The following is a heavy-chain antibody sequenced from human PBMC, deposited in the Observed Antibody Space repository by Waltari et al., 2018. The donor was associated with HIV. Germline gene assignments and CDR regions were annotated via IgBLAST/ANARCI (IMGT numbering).Heavy chain of an antibody. CDR3: AREPYYYDSSGYVDY. V-gene: IGHV3-30*01. J-gene: IGHJ4*02. CDR1: GFTFSSYA. D-gene: IGHD3-22*01. CDR2: ISYDGSNK. Sequence: QVQLVESGGGVVQPGRSLRLSCAASGFTFSSYAMHWVRQAPGKGLEWVAVISYDGSNKYYADSVKGRFTISRDNSKNTLYLQMNSLRAEDTAVYYCAREPYYYDSSGYVDYWGQVTLVTVSS.